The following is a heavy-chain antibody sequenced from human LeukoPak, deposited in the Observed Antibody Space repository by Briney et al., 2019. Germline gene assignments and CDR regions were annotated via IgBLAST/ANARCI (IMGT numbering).Heavy chain of an antibody. CDR3: AVHYYDSSGLDY. CDR1: GFTFSSYA. D-gene: IGHD3-22*01. J-gene: IGHJ4*02. Sequence: GGSLRLSCAASGFTFSSYAMSWVRQAPGKGLEWVSAISGSGGSTYYADSVKGRFTISRDNSKNTLYLQMNSLRAEDTAVYYCAVHYYDSSGLDYWGQGTLVTVPS. CDR2: ISGSGGST. V-gene: IGHV3-23*01.